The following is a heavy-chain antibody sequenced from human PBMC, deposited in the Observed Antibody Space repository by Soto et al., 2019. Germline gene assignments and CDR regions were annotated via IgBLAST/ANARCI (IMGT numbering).Heavy chain of an antibody. CDR2: ITYSSIST. V-gene: IGHV3-23*01. J-gene: IGHJ4*02. D-gene: IGHD6-25*01. Sequence: GGSLRLSCAASGFTFSSYAMTWVRQAPGRGPEWVATITYSSISTYYADSVQGRFTIFRDNSRNTLFLQMNSLRAEDTAVYYCTKLYKSGCPNDYSGQGTLHNVS. CDR3: TKLYKSGCPNDY. CDR1: GFTFSSYA.